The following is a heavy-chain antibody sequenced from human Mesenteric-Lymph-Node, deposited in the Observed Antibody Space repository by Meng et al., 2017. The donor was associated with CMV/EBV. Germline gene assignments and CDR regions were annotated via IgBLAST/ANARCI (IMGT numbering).Heavy chain of an antibody. CDR2: IYSGGSST. CDR1: GFTFSSYA. D-gene: IGHD1-20*01. Sequence: GGSLRLSCAASGFTFSSYAMSWVRQAPGKGLEWVSVIYSGGSSTYYADSVKGRFTISRDNSKNTLYLQMSSLRAEDTAVYYCAKGTYNWNDYFDYWGQGTLVTVSS. CDR3: AKGTYNWNDYFDY. J-gene: IGHJ4*02. V-gene: IGHV3-23*03.